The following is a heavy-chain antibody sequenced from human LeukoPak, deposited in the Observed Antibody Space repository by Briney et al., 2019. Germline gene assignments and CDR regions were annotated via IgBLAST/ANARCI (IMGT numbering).Heavy chain of an antibody. V-gene: IGHV3-7*01. CDR1: GFTFSSYW. CDR3: ARDGDGDPPEG. Sequence: GGSLRLSCAASGFTFSSYWMSWVRQAPGKGLEWVANIKQDGSEKYYVDSVKGRFTVSRDNAKNSLYLQMNSLRAEDTTVYYCARDGDGDPPEGWGQGTLVTVSS. D-gene: IGHD4-17*01. J-gene: IGHJ4*02. CDR2: IKQDGSEK.